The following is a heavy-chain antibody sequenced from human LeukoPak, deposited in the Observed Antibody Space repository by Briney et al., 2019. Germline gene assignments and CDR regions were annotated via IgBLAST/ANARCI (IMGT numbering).Heavy chain of an antibody. CDR2: ISYDGSNK. Sequence: QTGGSLRLSCAASGFTFSSYAMHWVRQAPGKGLEWVAVISYDGSNKYYADSVKGRFTISRDNSKNTLYLQMNSLRAEDTAVYYCARDRERDSSGYYCLDYWGQGTLVTVSS. D-gene: IGHD3-22*01. V-gene: IGHV3-30-3*01. CDR1: GFTFSSYA. J-gene: IGHJ4*02. CDR3: ARDRERDSSGYYCLDY.